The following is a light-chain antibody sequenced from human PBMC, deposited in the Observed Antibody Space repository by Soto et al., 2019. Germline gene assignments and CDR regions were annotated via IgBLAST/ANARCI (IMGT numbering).Light chain of an antibody. CDR1: QSVLYSSNNKNN. CDR3: HQYATTPLT. J-gene: IGKJ4*01. V-gene: IGKV4-1*01. CDR2: WAS. Sequence: DIVMTQSPDSLAVSLGERATINCKSSQSVLYSSNNKNNLAWYQQRPGQPPKLLIYWASTRESGVPDRFSGSGSETDFTLTISSLQAEDVAVYYCHQYATTPLTFGGGTKVEI.